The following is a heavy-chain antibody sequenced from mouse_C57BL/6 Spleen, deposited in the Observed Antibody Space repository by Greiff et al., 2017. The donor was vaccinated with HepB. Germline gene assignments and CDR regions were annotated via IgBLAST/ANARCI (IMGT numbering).Heavy chain of an antibody. Sequence: QVQLQQSGAELVKPGASVKLSCKASGYTFTEYTIHWVKQRSGQGLEWIGWFYPGSGSIKYNEKFKDKATLTADKSSSTVYMELSRLTSEDSAVYFCARHEEDYGSSYGYAMDYWGQGTSVTVSS. V-gene: IGHV1-62-2*01. CDR1: GYTFTEYT. D-gene: IGHD1-1*01. J-gene: IGHJ4*01. CDR2: FYPGSGSI. CDR3: ARHEEDYGSSYGYAMDY.